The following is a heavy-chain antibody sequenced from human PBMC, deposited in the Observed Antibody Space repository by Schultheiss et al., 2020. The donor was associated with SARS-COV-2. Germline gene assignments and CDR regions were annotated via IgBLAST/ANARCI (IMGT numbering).Heavy chain of an antibody. D-gene: IGHD2-15*01. Sequence: SETLSLTCSVSGDSINTGRYFLNWIRQTPGKGLEWIGYISNSGGTNYNPSLKSRVTISVDTSKNQFSLKLTSVTPADTAVYYCARERLGYCTGGSCQYYFDYWGQGTRVTVSS. CDR1: GDSINTGRYF. CDR3: ARERLGYCTGGSCQYYFDY. V-gene: IGHV4-61*01. J-gene: IGHJ4*02. CDR2: ISNSGGT.